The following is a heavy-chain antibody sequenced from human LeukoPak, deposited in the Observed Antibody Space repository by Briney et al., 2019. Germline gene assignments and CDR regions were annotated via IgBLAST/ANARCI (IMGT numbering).Heavy chain of an antibody. CDR3: AGQRCSSTSCYSWFDP. J-gene: IGHJ5*02. D-gene: IGHD2-2*01. Sequence: SETLSLTCTVSGGSIGDYYWTWIRQPPGKGLEWIGYVFYTGSTNYNPSLKSRVTISVDTSKNQFSLKLTSVTAADTAVYYCAGQRCSSTSCYSWFDPWGQGTLVTVSS. CDR2: VFYTGST. V-gene: IGHV4-59*08. CDR1: GGSIGDYY.